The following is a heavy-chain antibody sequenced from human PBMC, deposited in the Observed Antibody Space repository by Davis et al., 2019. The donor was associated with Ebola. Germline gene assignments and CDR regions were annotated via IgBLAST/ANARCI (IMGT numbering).Heavy chain of an antibody. V-gene: IGHV4-59*08. D-gene: IGHD3-3*01. CDR3: ARHPYYDFWSAQFGWYYFDY. CDR2: IYYSGST. CDR1: GGSISSYY. Sequence: SETLSLTCTASGGSISSYYWSWIRQPPGKGLEWIGYIYYSGSTNYNPSLKSRVTISVDTSKNQFSLKLSSVTAADTAVYYCARHPYYDFWSAQFGWYYFDYWGQGTLVTVSS. J-gene: IGHJ4*02.